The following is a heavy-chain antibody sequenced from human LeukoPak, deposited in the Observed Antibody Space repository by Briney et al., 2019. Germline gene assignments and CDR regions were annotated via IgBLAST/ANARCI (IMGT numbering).Heavy chain of an antibody. CDR3: ARHRVFWSGSVRPGPNRLDY. CDR1: GGSFSGYY. Sequence: TSETLSLTCAVYGGSFSGYYWSWIRQPPGKGLEWIGEINHSGSTNYNPSLKSRVTISVDTSKNQFSLKLSSVTAADTAVYYCARHRVFWSGSVRPGPNRLDYWGQGTLVTVSS. J-gene: IGHJ4*02. CDR2: INHSGST. V-gene: IGHV4-34*01. D-gene: IGHD3-3*01.